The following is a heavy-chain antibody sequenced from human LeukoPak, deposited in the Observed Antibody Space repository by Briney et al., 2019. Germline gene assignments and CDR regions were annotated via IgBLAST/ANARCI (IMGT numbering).Heavy chain of an antibody. D-gene: IGHD1-1*01. V-gene: IGHV4-61*02. CDR2: IYTSGST. Sequence: PSETLSLTCTVSGGSISSGSYYWSWIRQPAGKGLEWIGRIYTSGSTNYNPSLKSRVTISVDTSKNQFSLKLSSVTAADTAVYFCARYRATGAPFDYWGQGTLVTVSS. CDR3: ARYRATGAPFDY. J-gene: IGHJ4*02. CDR1: GGSISSGSYY.